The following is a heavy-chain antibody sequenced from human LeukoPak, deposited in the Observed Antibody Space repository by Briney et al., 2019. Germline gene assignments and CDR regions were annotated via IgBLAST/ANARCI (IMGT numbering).Heavy chain of an antibody. J-gene: IGHJ4*02. CDR2: IYFSGNT. CDR1: GGSISSSSYY. D-gene: IGHD2-21*01. CDR3: ATLAYRDDY. Sequence: WETLSLTCTVSGGSISSSSYYWGWIRQPPGKGLEWIGSIYFSGNTFDNPSLKRRVTISADTSKNQFSLTVTSVTAADPAVYYCATLAYRDDYWGQGTLVTVSS. V-gene: IGHV4-39*07.